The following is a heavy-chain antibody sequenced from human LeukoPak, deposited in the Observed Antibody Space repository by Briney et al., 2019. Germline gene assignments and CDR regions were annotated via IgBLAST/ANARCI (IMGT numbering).Heavy chain of an antibody. CDR3: AKEYYDFWSGYNNWFDP. CDR1: GFTFSSYG. J-gene: IGHJ5*02. CDR2: IWYDGSNK. D-gene: IGHD3-3*01. V-gene: IGHV3-33*06. Sequence: PGGSLRLSCAASGFTFSSYGMHWVRQAPGKGLEWVAVIWYDGSNKYYADSVKGRFTISRDNSKNTLYLQMNSLRAEDTAVYYCAKEYYDFWSGYNNWFDPWGQGTLVTVSS.